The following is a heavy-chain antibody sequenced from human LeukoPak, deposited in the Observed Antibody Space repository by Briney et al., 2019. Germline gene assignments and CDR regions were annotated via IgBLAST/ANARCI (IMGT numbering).Heavy chain of an antibody. CDR2: ISSRGDTI. J-gene: IGHJ6*02. Sequence: PGGSLRLSCAASGFTFSIYNMNWVRQAPGKGLEWVSYISSRGDTIYYADSVRGRVTISRDNAKKSLFLQVSSLRAEDTAVYYCVRDYFGSGSYYTAYYGMDVWGQGTTVTVSS. V-gene: IGHV3-48*03. CDR1: GFTFSIYN. D-gene: IGHD3-10*01. CDR3: VRDYFGSGSYYTAYYGMDV.